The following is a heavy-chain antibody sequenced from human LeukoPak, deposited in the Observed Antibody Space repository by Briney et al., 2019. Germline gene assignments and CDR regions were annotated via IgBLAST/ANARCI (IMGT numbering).Heavy chain of an antibody. V-gene: IGHV4-59*12. D-gene: IGHD6-13*01. CDR3: ARVAAGTFDY. CDR2: IYYSGST. CDR1: GGSLSDYY. Sequence: SETLSLTCAVYGGSLSDYYWSWIRQPPGKGLEWIGYIYYSGSTNYNPSLKSRVTISVDKSKNQFSLKLSSVTAADTAVYYCARVAAGTFDYWGQGTLVTVSS. J-gene: IGHJ4*02.